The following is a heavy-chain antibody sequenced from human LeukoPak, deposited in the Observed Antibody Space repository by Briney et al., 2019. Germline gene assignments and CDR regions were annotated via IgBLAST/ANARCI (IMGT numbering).Heavy chain of an antibody. D-gene: IGHD3-3*01. CDR3: ARHFHYDFWSGYYRQNRQNRDHFYYMDV. J-gene: IGHJ6*03. CDR2: IFYSGSA. V-gene: IGHV4-39*01. Sequence: PSETLSLTRTISGGSMRNENYDWGWIRQPPGKGLEWIGSIFYSGSADYNPSLQSRVTMSVETSNNQLSLKLSSVTAADTAVYYCARHFHYDFWSGYYRQNRQNRDHFYYMDVWGKGITVTVSS. CDR1: GGSMRNENYD.